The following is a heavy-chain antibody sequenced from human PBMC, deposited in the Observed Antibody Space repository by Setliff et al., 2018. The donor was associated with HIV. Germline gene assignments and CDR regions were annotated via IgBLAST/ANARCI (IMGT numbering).Heavy chain of an antibody. V-gene: IGHV4-59*08. D-gene: IGHD3-10*01. CDR1: GGSITGYY. CDR2: IYYSGNT. CDR3: TRRDVSPLWFGQFDY. Sequence: SETLSLTCTVSGGSITGYYWSWIRQPPGKGLEWIGWIYYSGNTRYNPSLKSRVTISLDPSKNRFSLQLTSVTAADAAVYYCTRRDVSPLWFGQFDYWGQGILVTVSS. J-gene: IGHJ4*02.